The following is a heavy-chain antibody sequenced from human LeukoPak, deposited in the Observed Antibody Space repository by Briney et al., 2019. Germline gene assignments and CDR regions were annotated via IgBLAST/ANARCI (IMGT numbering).Heavy chain of an antibody. V-gene: IGHV1-69*04. J-gene: IGHJ4*02. Sequence: ASVKVSFKASGGTFSSYAISWVRQAPGQGLEWMGRIIPILGIANYAQKFQGRVTITADKSTSTAYMELSSLRSEDTAVYYCANVGCSSTSCLGPFDYWGQGTLVTVSS. CDR1: GGTFSSYA. CDR2: IIPILGIA. D-gene: IGHD2-2*01. CDR3: ANVGCSSTSCLGPFDY.